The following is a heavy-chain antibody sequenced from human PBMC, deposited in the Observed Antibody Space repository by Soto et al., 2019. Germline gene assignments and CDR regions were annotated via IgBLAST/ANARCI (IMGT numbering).Heavy chain of an antibody. J-gene: IGHJ4*02. CDR2: ISYDGSNK. D-gene: IGHD6-6*01. CDR3: AKRSAKFEYSSSHFDY. V-gene: IGHV3-30*18. CDR1: GFTFSSYG. Sequence: GGSLRLSCAASGFTFSSYGMHWVRQAPGKGLEWVEVISYDGSNKYYADSVKGRFTISRDNSKNTLYLQMNSLRAEDTAVYYCAKRSAKFEYSSSHFDYWGQGTLVTVSS.